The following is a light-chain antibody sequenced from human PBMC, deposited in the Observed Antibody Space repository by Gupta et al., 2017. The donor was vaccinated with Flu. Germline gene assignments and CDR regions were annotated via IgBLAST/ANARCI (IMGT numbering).Light chain of an antibody. CDR3: CSYAGSSTFV. CDR1: SSDVGNNNL. CDR2: EFS. Sequence: TSSDVGNNNLVSWYKHHPGKAPKVMICEFSNRPSGVADRFSGSKSSNTASLTIAGLQAEDEADYYCCSYAGSSTFVFGTGTKVTVL. V-gene: IGLV2-23*02. J-gene: IGLJ1*01.